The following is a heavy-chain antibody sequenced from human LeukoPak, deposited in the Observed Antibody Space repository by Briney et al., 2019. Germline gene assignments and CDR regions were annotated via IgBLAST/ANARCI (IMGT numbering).Heavy chain of an antibody. J-gene: IGHJ4*02. CDR1: GLTVSTNY. CDR2: IYIGGNT. Sequence: GGSLRLSCVPFGLTVSTNYMTWVRQAPGKGLEWVSTIYIGGNTYHADSVKGRFTISRDNSKNTLYLQMNSLRAEDTAVYYCARDWSVTSGRGLDYWGQGTLVTVSS. D-gene: IGHD1-26*01. V-gene: IGHV3-53*01. CDR3: ARDWSVTSGRGLDY.